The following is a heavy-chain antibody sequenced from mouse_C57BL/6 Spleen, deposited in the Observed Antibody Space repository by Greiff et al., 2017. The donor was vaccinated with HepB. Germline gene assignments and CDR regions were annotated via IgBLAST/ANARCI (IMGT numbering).Heavy chain of an antibody. CDR2: IDPSDSYT. J-gene: IGHJ4*01. D-gene: IGHD2-12*01. Sequence: VQLQQPGAELVMPGASVKLSCKASGYTFTSYWMPWVNQRPGQGLEWVGTIDPSDSYTNYNQKFKGKTTLTVDKANNTAYLQLSSLTSEDAAVYYCARVTRCYAMDYWGQGTSVTVSS. V-gene: IGHV1-69*01. CDR3: ARVTRCYAMDY. CDR1: GYTFTSYW.